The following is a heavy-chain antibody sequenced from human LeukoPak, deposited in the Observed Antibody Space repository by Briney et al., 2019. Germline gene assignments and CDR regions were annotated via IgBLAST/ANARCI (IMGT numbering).Heavy chain of an antibody. CDR2: ISGSGGST. CDR3: AKSGQAAADFFDY. V-gene: IGHV3-23*01. CDR1: GYTFTTYY. D-gene: IGHD6-13*01. Sequence: ASVKVSCKASGYTFTTYYMHWVRQAPGKGLEWVSAISGSGGSTYYADSVKGRFTISRDNSKNTLYLQMNSLRAEDTAVYYCAKSGQAAADFFDYWGQGTLVTVSS. J-gene: IGHJ4*02.